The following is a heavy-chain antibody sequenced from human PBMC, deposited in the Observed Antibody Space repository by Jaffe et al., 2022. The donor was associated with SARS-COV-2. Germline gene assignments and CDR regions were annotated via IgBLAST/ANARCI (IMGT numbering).Heavy chain of an antibody. CDR2: ISYDGSNK. D-gene: IGHD1-26*01. V-gene: IGHV3-30*18. CDR1: GFTFSSYG. Sequence: QVQLVESGGGVVQPGRSLRLSCAASGFTFSSYGMHWVRQAPGKGLEWVAVISYDGSNKYYADSVKGRFTISRDNSKNTLYLQMNSLRAEDTAVYYCAKDQGEWELLTLDYWGQGTLVTVSS. CDR3: AKDQGEWELLTLDY. J-gene: IGHJ4*02.